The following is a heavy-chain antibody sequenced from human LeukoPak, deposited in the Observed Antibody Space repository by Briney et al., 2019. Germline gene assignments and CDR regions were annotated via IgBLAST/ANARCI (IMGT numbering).Heavy chain of an antibody. CDR2: IIPIFGTA. CDR3: ARVPLGNRYYYYYYMDV. Sequence: GASVKVSCKASGGTFSSYAISWVRQAPGQGLEWMGGIIPIFGTANYAQKFQGRVTITTDESTSTAYMELSSLTSEDTAVYYCARVPLGNRYYYYYYMDVWGKGTTVTVSS. CDR1: GGTFSSYA. J-gene: IGHJ6*03. V-gene: IGHV1-69*05. D-gene: IGHD7-27*01.